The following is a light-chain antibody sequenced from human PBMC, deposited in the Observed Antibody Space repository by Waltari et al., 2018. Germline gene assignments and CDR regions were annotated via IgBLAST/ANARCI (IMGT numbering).Light chain of an antibody. CDR3: ATWDDSLSGGV. CDR2: RDD. V-gene: IGLV1-47*01. J-gene: IGLJ1*01. CDR1: SSHLGRNH. Sequence: QSVVTQPPSASGTTGQRVTIFCSGRSSHLGRNHVYWYRQFPGAAPTLLIYRDDQRPSGVADRFSGSKSGTSASLAIGGLRSEDEADYYCATWDDSLSGGVFGTGTKVTVV.